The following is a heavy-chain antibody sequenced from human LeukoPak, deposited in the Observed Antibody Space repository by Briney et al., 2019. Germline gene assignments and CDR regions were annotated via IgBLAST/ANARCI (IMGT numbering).Heavy chain of an antibody. J-gene: IGHJ4*02. Sequence: GGSLRLSCAASGFTFSSYWMSWVRQAPGKGLEWVANIKQDGSEKYYVDSVKGRLTISRDNAKNSLYLQMNSLRAEDTAVYYCARAPRWIQLWTYYFDYWGQGTLVTVSS. CDR2: IKQDGSEK. V-gene: IGHV3-7*01. CDR1: GFTFSSYW. D-gene: IGHD5-18*01. CDR3: ARAPRWIQLWTYYFDY.